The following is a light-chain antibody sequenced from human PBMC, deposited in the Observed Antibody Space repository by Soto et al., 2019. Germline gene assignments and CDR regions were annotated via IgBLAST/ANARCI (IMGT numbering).Light chain of an antibody. V-gene: IGLV2-8*01. J-gene: IGLJ1*01. CDR1: SSDVGAYNY. Sequence: QSVLSHPPSASWSPGHAVTISCTGTSSDVGAYNYVSWYQQHPGKAPKLVIFEVNKRPSGVPDRFSGSKSGNTASLTVSGLQTEDEADYYCNSYAASNNFVFGTGTKVTAL. CDR3: NSYAASNNFV. CDR2: EVN.